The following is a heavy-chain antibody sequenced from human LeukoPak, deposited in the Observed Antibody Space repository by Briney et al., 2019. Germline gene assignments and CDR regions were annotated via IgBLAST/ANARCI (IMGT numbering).Heavy chain of an antibody. J-gene: IGHJ4*02. Sequence: ASVKVSCKATGYTFTSYGISWVRQAPGQGLEWMGWISAYNGNTSYAQKLQGRVTMTTDTSTSTAYMELRSLRSDDTAVYYCARVRYYESSGYVDYWGQGTLVTVSS. V-gene: IGHV1-18*01. CDR1: GYTFTSYG. CDR2: ISAYNGNT. D-gene: IGHD3-22*01. CDR3: ARVRYYESSGYVDY.